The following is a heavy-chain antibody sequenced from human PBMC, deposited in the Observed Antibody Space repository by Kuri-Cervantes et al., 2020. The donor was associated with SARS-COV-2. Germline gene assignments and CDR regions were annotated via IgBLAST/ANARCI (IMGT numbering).Heavy chain of an antibody. Sequence: SETLSLTCTVSGYSISSGYYWDWIRQPPGKGPEWIGSIYHSGSTYYNPSLKSRVTISVDTSKNQFSLDLSSVTAADTAVYYCARHYCTAPTCQWKTYFDYWGQGTRVTVSS. CDR3: ARHYCTAPTCQWKTYFDY. J-gene: IGHJ4*02. CDR2: IYHSGST. CDR1: GYSISSGYY. D-gene: IGHD2-8*02. V-gene: IGHV4-38-2*02.